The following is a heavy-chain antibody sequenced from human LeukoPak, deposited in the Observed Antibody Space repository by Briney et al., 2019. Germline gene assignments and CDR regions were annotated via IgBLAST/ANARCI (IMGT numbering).Heavy chain of an antibody. CDR3: VRRDNTGWNYFDY. CDR1: GGSINSHY. V-gene: IGHV4-59*08. Sequence: SETLSLTCTVSGGSINSHYWSWIRQPPGKGLEWIGAIYYKGNTNYNPSLKSRVTISVDMSKNHLSLKLTSVLAADTAIYYCVRRDNTGWNYFDYWGQGILVTVSS. D-gene: IGHD6-19*01. CDR2: IYYKGNT. J-gene: IGHJ4*02.